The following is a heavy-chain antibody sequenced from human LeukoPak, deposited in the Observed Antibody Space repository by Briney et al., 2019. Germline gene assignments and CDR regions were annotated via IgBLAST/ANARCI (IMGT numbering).Heavy chain of an antibody. J-gene: IGHJ4*02. V-gene: IGHV3-48*01. CDR2: IRDSGIA. D-gene: IGHD4-17*01. CDR1: GFTFNTYP. CDR3: ARDHDYAFDN. Sequence: GGSLRLSCAASGFTFNTYPMNWVRQAPGKGLEWISHIRDSGIADYADSVKGRFTISRDNAKNSLYLQLNSLRAEDTAVYYCARDHDYAFDNWGQGTLVTVSS.